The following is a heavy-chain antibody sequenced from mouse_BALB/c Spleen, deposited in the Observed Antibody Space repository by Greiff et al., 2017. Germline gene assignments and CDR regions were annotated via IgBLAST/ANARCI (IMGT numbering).Heavy chain of an antibody. CDR1: GFTFSDYG. CDR3: ARQGDREAWFAY. CDR2: ISNLAYSI. Sequence: EVKLMESGGGLVQPGGSRKLSCAASGFTFSDYGMAWVRQAPGKGPEWVAFISNLAYSIYYADTVTGRFTISRENAKNTLYLQMSSLKSEDTAMYYCARQGDREAWFAYWGQGTLVTVSA. V-gene: IGHV5-15*01. D-gene: IGHD2-14*01. J-gene: IGHJ3*01.